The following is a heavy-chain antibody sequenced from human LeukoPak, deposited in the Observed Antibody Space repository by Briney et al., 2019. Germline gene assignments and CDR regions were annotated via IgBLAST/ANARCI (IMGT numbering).Heavy chain of an antibody. J-gene: IGHJ5*02. CDR2: ISSVDGLI. CDR3: ARLPYRGTYNNWFDP. Sequence: PGGSLRLSCVASGFIFSSYEMNWVRQAPGKGLEWVSHISSVDGLIHYAGSVKGRFTISRDNAKNSLYLQMNSLRAEDTGVYYCARLPYRGTYNNWFDPWGQGTLVTVSS. V-gene: IGHV3-48*03. D-gene: IGHD1-26*01. CDR1: GFIFSSYE.